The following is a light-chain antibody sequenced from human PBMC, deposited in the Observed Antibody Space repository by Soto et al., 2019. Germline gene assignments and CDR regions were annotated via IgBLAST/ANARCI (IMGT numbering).Light chain of an antibody. CDR3: QQYGTSPFT. Sequence: EIVLTQSPATLSLSPGERPTLSCRASQSVSSSCLAWYQQKPGQAPRLLIYGASIRATGIPDRFSGSGSGTAFTLTISRLEPEDFAVYYCQQYGTSPFTFGPGTKVDIK. CDR2: GAS. V-gene: IGKV3-20*01. CDR1: QSVSSSC. J-gene: IGKJ3*01.